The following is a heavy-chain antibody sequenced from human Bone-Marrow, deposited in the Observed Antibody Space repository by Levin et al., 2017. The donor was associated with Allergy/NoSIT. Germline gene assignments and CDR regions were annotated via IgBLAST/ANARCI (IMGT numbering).Heavy chain of an antibody. CDR3: ARNVPAYNWSGGWFDP. D-gene: IGHD1-1*01. CDR2: VYAGVTT. CDR1: GVAMNNHY. V-gene: IGHV4-59*11. J-gene: IGHJ5*02. Sequence: SETLSLTCSVSGVAMNNHYWNWIRQPPGKGLEWIGSVYAGVTTNYSPSLRSRVTISIDTSKSQFSLKLNSVTAADTALYYCARNVPAYNWSGGWFDPWGQGTLVIVSS.